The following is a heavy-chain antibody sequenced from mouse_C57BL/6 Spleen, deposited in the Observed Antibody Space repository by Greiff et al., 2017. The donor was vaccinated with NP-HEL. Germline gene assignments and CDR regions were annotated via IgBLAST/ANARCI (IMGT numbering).Heavy chain of an antibody. CDR1: GYALSSSW. CDR2: IYPGDGDT. J-gene: IGHJ4*01. V-gene: IGHV1-82*01. CDR3: ARFLYYGSSYYAMDY. Sequence: VQLQQSGPELVKPGASVKISCKASGYALSSSWMNWVKQRPGKGLEWIGRIYPGDGDTNYNGKFKGKATLTADKSSSTAYMQLSSLTSEDSAVYFCARFLYYGSSYYAMDYWGQGTSVTVSS. D-gene: IGHD1-1*01.